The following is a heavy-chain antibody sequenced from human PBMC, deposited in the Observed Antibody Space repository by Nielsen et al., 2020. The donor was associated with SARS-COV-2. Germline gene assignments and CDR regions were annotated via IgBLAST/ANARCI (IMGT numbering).Heavy chain of an antibody. CDR1: GYTFTGYY. V-gene: IGHV1-2*04. CDR2: INPNSGGT. J-gene: IGHJ4*02. D-gene: IGHD6-13*01. Sequence: ASVKVSCKASGYTFTGYYMHWVRQAPGQGLEWMGWINPNSGGTNYAQKFQGWVTMTRDTSISTAYMELSRLRSDDTAVYYCARGGYSSSWYLRSWGQGTLVTVSS. CDR3: ARGGYSSSWYLRS.